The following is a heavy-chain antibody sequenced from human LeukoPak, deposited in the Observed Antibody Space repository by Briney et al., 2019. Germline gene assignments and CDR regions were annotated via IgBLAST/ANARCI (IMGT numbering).Heavy chain of an antibody. CDR3: ARLIEAAGFDF. V-gene: IGHV3-7*01. J-gene: IGHJ5*01. D-gene: IGHD5-12*01. CDR2: IKQDGSAK. CDR1: GFTFSSHW. Sequence: GGSLRLSCVASGFTFSSHWMSWVRQAPGKRLEWVANIKQDGSAKYYVDSVKGRFTISRDNAKNSLYLQMNSLRVEETAVYYCARLIEAAGFDFWGQGTLATVSS.